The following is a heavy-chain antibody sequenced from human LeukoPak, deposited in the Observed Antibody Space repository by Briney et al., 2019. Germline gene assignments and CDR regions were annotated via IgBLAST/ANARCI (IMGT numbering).Heavy chain of an antibody. D-gene: IGHD3-22*01. J-gene: IGHJ4*02. CDR2: ISYDRSNK. CDR1: GFTFSSYA. Sequence: GRSLRLSCAASGFTFSSYAMHWVRQAPGKGLEWVAVISYDRSNKYYADSVKGRFTISRDNSKNTLYLQMNSLRAEDTAVYYCARSTVGSGYYFDYWGQGTLVTVSS. V-gene: IGHV3-30*04. CDR3: ARSTVGSGYYFDY.